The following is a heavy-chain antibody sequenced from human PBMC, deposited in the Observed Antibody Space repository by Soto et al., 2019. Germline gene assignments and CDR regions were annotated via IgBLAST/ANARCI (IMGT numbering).Heavy chain of an antibody. Sequence: ASVKVSCKASGYTFTSYGISWVRQAPGQGLEWMGWISAYNGNTNYAQKLQGRATMTTDTSTSTAYTELRSLRSDDTAVYYCARGGYDFWSGYSFDPWGQGTLVTVPQ. D-gene: IGHD3-3*01. CDR3: ARGGYDFWSGYSFDP. V-gene: IGHV1-18*01. CDR2: ISAYNGNT. CDR1: GYTFTSYG. J-gene: IGHJ5*02.